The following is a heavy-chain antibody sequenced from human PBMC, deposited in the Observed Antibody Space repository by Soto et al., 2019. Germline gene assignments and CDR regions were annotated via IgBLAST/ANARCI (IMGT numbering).Heavy chain of an antibody. J-gene: IGHJ4*02. CDR2: IIPILGIA. CDR1: GGTFSSYT. D-gene: IGHD3-22*01. CDR3: ARGAGYYYDSSGYYLDY. V-gene: IGHV1-69*02. Sequence: QVQLVQSGAEVKKPGSSVKVSCKASGGTFSSYTISWVRQAPGQGLEWMGRIIPILGIANYAQKFQGRVTMTADKSTSTAYMELSSLRSEDTAVYYCARGAGYYYDSSGYYLDYWGQGTLVTVSS.